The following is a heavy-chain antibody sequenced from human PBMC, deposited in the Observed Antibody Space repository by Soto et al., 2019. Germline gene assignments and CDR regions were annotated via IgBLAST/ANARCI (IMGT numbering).Heavy chain of an antibody. Sequence: QVQLVQSGAEVKKPGSSVKVSCKASGGTFSSYTISWVRQAPGQGLEWMGRIIPILGIANYAQKFQGRVTXTXXKSTSTAYMELSSLRSEDTAVYYCARDSDNWNDDYWGQGTLVTVSS. D-gene: IGHD1-1*01. CDR2: IIPILGIA. CDR1: GGTFSSYT. V-gene: IGHV1-69*08. J-gene: IGHJ4*02. CDR3: ARDSDNWNDDY.